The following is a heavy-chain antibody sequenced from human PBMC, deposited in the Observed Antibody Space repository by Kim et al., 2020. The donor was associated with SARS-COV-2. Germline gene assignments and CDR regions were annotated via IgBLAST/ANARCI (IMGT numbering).Heavy chain of an antibody. V-gene: IGHV3-33*01. CDR2: IWYDGSNK. J-gene: IGHJ4*02. Sequence: GGSLRLSCAASGFTFSSYGMHWVRQAPGKGLEWVAVIWYDGSNKYYADSVKGRFTISRDNSKNTLYLQMNSLRAEDTAVYYCAASLAVPYYFDYWGQGTLVTVSS. CDR3: AASLAVPYYFDY. D-gene: IGHD6-19*01. CDR1: GFTFSSYG.